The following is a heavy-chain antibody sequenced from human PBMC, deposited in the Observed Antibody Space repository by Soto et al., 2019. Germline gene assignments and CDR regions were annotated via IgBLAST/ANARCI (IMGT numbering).Heavy chain of an antibody. V-gene: IGHV1-18*01. CDR3: ARGLVRAVITHFDY. J-gene: IGHJ4*02. D-gene: IGHD3-10*01. CDR2: IDPFTGDT. CDR1: GYTFTSYA. Sequence: QVPLVQSGAEVKKPGASVRVSCKPSGYTFTSYAITWVRQAPGRGLEWMGWIDPFTGDTTYAQNFQGRVTMTTDTSTDTAYVELRSLTSDDAAAYYCARGLVRAVITHFDYWGQGTLVTVSS.